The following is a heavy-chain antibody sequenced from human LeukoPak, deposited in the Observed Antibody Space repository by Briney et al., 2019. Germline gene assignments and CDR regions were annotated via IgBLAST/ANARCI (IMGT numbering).Heavy chain of an antibody. CDR3: ARRRNMLFDP. J-gene: IGHJ5*02. CDR2: IYYSGST. Sequence: PSETLSLTCTVSGGSISSSSYYWGWIRQPPGKGLGWIGSIYYSGSTYYNPSLKSRVTISVDTSKNQFSLKLSSVTAADTAVYYCARRRNMLFDPWGQGTLVTVSS. V-gene: IGHV4-39*01. CDR1: GGSISSSSYY. D-gene: IGHD2/OR15-2a*01.